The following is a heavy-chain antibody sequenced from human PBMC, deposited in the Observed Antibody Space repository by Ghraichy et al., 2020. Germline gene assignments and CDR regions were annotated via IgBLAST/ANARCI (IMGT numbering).Heavy chain of an antibody. Sequence: GGSLRLSCAASGFTFSTSAMSWVRRAPGKGLEWVSFITGSGDDTEYADSVKGRFSISRDNSNNTLYLHMNSLRVEDTAVYYCAKGGGSGSNGYSAYWGQGTLVTVSS. CDR1: GFTFSTSA. J-gene: IGHJ4*02. CDR2: ITGSGDDT. V-gene: IGHV3-23*01. D-gene: IGHD5-12*01. CDR3: AKGGGSGSNGYSAY.